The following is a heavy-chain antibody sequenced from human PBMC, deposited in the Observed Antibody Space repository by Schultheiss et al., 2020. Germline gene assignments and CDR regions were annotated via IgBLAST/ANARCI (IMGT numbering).Heavy chain of an antibody. Sequence: SETLSLTCTVSGGSISSGDYYWGWIRQPPGKGLEWIGSIYYSGSTYYNPSLKSRVTISVDTSKNQFSLKLSSVTAADTAVYYCARQAPWATYFSWFDPWGQGTLVTVSS. CDR2: IYYSGST. CDR3: ARQAPWATYFSWFDP. V-gene: IGHV4-39*01. CDR1: GGSISSGDYY. J-gene: IGHJ5*02. D-gene: IGHD1-26*01.